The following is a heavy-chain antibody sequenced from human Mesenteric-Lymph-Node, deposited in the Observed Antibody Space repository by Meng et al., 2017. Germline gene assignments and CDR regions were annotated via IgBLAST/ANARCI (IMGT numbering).Heavy chain of an antibody. V-gene: IGHV5-51*01. CDR1: GYSFTTNS. Sequence: GESLKISCKGSGYSFTTNSIGWVRQMPGKGLELMGIINPGDSEIRYGPSFQGQVTISVDKSISTAYLQWSSLKASDTAMYYCARQGDGNTSWRTVVYWGQGTLGTVSS. D-gene: IGHD2-2*01. CDR3: ARQGDGNTSWRTVVY. CDR2: INPGDSEI. J-gene: IGHJ4*02.